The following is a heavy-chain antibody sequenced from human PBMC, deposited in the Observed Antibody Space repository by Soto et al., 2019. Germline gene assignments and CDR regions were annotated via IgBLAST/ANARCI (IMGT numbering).Heavy chain of an antibody. Sequence: SVKVSCKASGGTFSSYAISWVRQAPGQGLEWMGGIIPIFGTANYAQKFQGRVTITADESTSTAYMELSSLRSEDTAVYYREGGNPTGMDVCGQGTTVTVSS. CDR2: IIPIFGTA. V-gene: IGHV1-69*13. D-gene: IGHD2-15*01. CDR1: GGTFSSYA. CDR3: EGGNPTGMDV. J-gene: IGHJ6*02.